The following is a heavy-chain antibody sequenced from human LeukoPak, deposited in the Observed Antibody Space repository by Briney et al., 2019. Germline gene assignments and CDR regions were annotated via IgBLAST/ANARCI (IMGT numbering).Heavy chain of an antibody. D-gene: IGHD6-19*01. CDR3: AKDSKWLVRH. CDR2: IWYDGSNK. Sequence: GRSLRLSCAASGFTFSSYGMHWVRQAPGKGLEWVAVIWYDGSNKYYADSVKGRFTISRDNSKNTLYLQMNSLRAEDTAVYYCAKDSKWLVRHWGQGTLVTVSS. CDR1: GFTFSSYG. J-gene: IGHJ4*02. V-gene: IGHV3-33*06.